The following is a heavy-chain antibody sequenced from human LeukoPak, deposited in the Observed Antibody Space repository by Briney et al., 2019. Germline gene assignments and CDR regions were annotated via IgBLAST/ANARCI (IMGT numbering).Heavy chain of an antibody. Sequence: SVKVSCKASGGTFSSYAISWVRQAPGQGLEWMGRIIPIFGTANYAQKFQGRVTITTDESTSTAYMELSSLRSEDTAVYYCARVLTMIVGGAFDIWGQGTMVTVSS. CDR3: ARVLTMIVGGAFDI. CDR2: IIPIFGTA. D-gene: IGHD3-22*01. CDR1: GGTFSSYA. V-gene: IGHV1-69*05. J-gene: IGHJ3*02.